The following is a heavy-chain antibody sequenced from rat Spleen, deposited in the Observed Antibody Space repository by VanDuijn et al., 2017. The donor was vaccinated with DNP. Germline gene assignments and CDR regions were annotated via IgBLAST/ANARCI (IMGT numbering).Heavy chain of an antibody. V-gene: IGHV3-1*01. J-gene: IGHJ2*01. Sequence: EVQLQESGPGLVKPSQSLSLTCSVTGYSITSNYWGWIRKFPGNNMEWIGHISYSGSTGYNPSLKSRISITRDTSKNQFFLQLNSVTTEDMATYYCARYSLIKRVWDYWGQGVTVTVSS. CDR2: ISYSGST. CDR1: GYSITSNY. CDR3: ARYSLIKRVWDY. D-gene: IGHD4-1*01.